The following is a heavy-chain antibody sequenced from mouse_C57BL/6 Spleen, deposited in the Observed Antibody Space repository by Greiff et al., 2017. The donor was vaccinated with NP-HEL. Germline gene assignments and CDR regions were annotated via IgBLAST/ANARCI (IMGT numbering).Heavy chain of an antibody. Sequence: VQLQQSGAELVRPGASVKLSCTASGFNIKDDYMHWVKQRPEQGLEWIGWIDPENGDTEYASKFQGKATITADTSSNTAYLQLSSLTSEDTAVYYCTTRQLRLRGYYFDYWGQGTTLTVSS. CDR3: TTRQLRLRGYYFDY. D-gene: IGHD3-2*02. J-gene: IGHJ2*01. V-gene: IGHV14-4*01. CDR1: GFNIKDDY. CDR2: IDPENGDT.